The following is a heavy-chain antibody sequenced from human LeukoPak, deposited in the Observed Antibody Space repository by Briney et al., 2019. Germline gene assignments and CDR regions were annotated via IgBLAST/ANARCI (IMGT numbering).Heavy chain of an antibody. CDR3: AEEHSRISFFDY. J-gene: IGHJ4*02. Sequence: GGSLRLSCAASGFTFSSYGMHWVRQAPGKGLEWVAVISYDGSNKYYADSVKGRFTISRDNSKNTVYLQMNSLRAEDTALYYCAEEHSRISFFDYWGQGILVTVSS. D-gene: IGHD2/OR15-2a*01. CDR1: GFTFSSYG. V-gene: IGHV3-30*18. CDR2: ISYDGSNK.